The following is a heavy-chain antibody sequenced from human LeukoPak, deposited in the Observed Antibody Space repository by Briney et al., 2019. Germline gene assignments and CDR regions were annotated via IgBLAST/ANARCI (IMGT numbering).Heavy chain of an antibody. D-gene: IGHD3-22*01. CDR1: GFTLSSHV. CDR3: ARVGSSGYFDH. CDR2: TSYDGSNT. V-gene: IGHV3-30*03. Sequence: PGGSLRLSCVVSGFTLSSHVMYWIRQAPGKGLEWVALTSYDGSNTDYTDSVKGRFIISRDNPRNTLYLQTNSLSAEDTASYYCARVGSSGYFDHWGQGALVTVSS. J-gene: IGHJ4*02.